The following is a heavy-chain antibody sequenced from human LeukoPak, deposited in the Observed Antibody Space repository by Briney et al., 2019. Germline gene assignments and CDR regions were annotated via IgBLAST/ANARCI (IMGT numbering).Heavy chain of an antibody. CDR2: INPNSGGT. V-gene: IGHV1-2*02. CDR1: GYTFTGYY. D-gene: IGHD1-26*01. Sequence: ASVTVSCKASGYTFTGYYMHWVRQAPGQGREWMGWINPNSGGTNYAQKFQGRVTMTRDTSISTAYMELSRLRSDDTAVYYCARDFIVGATCFDYWGQGTLVTVSS. CDR3: ARDFIVGATCFDY. J-gene: IGHJ4*02.